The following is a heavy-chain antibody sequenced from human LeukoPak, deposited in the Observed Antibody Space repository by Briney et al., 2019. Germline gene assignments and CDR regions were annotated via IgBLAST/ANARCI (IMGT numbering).Heavy chain of an antibody. D-gene: IGHD1-1*01. CDR2: INPGSGFT. CDR1: AHTFTSYYF. Sequence: ASVEVSCKTSAHTFTSYYFIHWVRQAPGQGLEWMGVINPGSGFTSNAARFRGRVTLTRDMSTSTVYMDLNTLRSGDMAVYHCARETTGTGGFDSWGQGTLVTVSS. CDR3: ARETTGTGGFDS. J-gene: IGHJ4*02. V-gene: IGHV1-46*01.